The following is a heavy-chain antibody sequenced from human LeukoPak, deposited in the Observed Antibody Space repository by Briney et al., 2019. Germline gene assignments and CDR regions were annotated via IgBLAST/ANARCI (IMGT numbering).Heavy chain of an antibody. CDR3: ARGLLYGGGIRFDP. V-gene: IGHV4-30-4*08. CDR2: IYYSGST. CDR1: GGSISSGDYY. Sequence: SETLSLTCTVSGGSISSGDYYWSWIRQPPGKGLEWIGYIYYSGSTYYNPSLKSRVTISVDMSKNQFSLKLSSVTAADTAVYYCARGLLYGGGIRFDPWGQGTLVTVSS. D-gene: IGHD5-12*01. J-gene: IGHJ5*02.